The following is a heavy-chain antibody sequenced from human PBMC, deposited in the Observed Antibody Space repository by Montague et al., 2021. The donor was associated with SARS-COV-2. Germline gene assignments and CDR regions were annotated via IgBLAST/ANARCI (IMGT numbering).Heavy chain of an antibody. Sequence: SETLSLTCAVYGGSFSGYYWSWIRQPPGKGLEWIGEINHSGSTNYNPSLKSRVTISVGTSKNQFSLKLSSVTAADTAVYYCARATLGITIIVVVITAIDYYFDVWGQGTLVTVSS. D-gene: IGHD3-22*01. CDR1: GGSFSGYY. CDR3: ARATLGITIIVVVITAIDYYFDV. J-gene: IGHJ4*02. CDR2: INHSGST. V-gene: IGHV4-34*01.